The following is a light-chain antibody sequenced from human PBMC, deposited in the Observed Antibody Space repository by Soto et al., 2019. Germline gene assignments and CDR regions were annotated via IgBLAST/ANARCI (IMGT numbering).Light chain of an antibody. CDR3: AAWDDSLNGVV. J-gene: IGLJ2*01. V-gene: IGLV1-44*01. CDR2: GNN. CDR1: SSNIGSNT. Sequence: QPVLTQPPSASGTPGQRVTFSCSGSSSNIGSNTVDSYQQLPGTAPKLLIYGNNQRPSGVPGRFSGSKSGTSASLAISGLQSEDEADYYCAAWDDSLNGVVFGGGTKLTVL.